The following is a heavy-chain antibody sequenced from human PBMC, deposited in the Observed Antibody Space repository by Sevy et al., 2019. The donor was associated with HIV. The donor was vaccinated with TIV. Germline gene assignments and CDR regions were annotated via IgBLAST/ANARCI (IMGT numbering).Heavy chain of an antibody. CDR2: IKSKTDGGTT. Sequence: GGSLRLSCAASGFTFSNAWMSWVRQAPGKGLEWVGRIKSKTDGGTTDYAAPVKGRYTIATEDSKNTLCLQMNSLKTEDTAIYYCTTGSKKRGLSALLDYWGQGTLVTVSS. V-gene: IGHV3-15*01. CDR1: GFTFSNAW. J-gene: IGHJ4*02. D-gene: IGHD3-10*01. CDR3: TTGSKKRGLSALLDY.